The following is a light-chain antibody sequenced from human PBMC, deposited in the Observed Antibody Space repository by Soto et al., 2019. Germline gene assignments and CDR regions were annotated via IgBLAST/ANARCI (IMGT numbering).Light chain of an antibody. CDR3: QQSDTTPYT. V-gene: IGKV1-39*01. J-gene: IGKJ2*01. Sequence: DLQMTQSPSSLSASIGDTVTIACRASQSINNFLNWYQQKPGQAPELLIYAASNLQSGVPSRFSGGASGTDFTLTIMSLQPEDFATYYCQQSDTTPYTFGQGTKLESK. CDR2: AAS. CDR1: QSINNF.